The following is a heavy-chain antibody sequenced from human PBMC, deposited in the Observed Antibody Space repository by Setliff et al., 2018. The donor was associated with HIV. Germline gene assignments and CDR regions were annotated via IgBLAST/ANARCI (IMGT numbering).Heavy chain of an antibody. D-gene: IGHD1-20*01. CDR2: IHSGGST. Sequence: GGSLRLSCAASGFTVSNDYMSWVRQAPGRGLGRVSVIHSGGSTYYADSVKGRFIISRDNSKNTLYLQMNSLRAEDTAVYYCARDPGRYNGMDVWGQGTTVTSP. V-gene: IGHV3-66*01. CDR1: GFTVSNDY. CDR3: ARDPGRYNGMDV. J-gene: IGHJ6*02.